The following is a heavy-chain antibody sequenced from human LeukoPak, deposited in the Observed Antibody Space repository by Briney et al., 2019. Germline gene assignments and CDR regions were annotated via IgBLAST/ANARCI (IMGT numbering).Heavy chain of an antibody. CDR2: ISGSGGST. J-gene: IGHJ6*02. CDR1: GFTFSSYA. CDR3: AKDEETLVPAASANLYYGMDV. D-gene: IGHD2-2*01. V-gene: IGHV3-23*01. Sequence: GGSLRLSCAASGFTFSSYAMSWVRQAPGKGLEWVSAISGSGGSTYYADSVKGRFTISRDNSKNTLYLQMNSLRAEDTAVYYCAKDEETLVPAASANLYYGMDVWGQGTTVTVSS.